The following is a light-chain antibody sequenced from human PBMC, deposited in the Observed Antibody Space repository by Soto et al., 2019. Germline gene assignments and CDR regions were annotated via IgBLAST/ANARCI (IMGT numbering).Light chain of an antibody. J-gene: IGKJ1*01. CDR2: AAS. CDR3: LQFNTYPWT. V-gene: IGKV1-17*01. CDR1: QDIKND. Sequence: DLQMTQSPSSLSASVGDRVTITCRASQDIKNDLNWYQQKPGEAPERVIQAASNLQSGVPPTFSGSGSGTEFTLTISSLQPEDFATYYCLQFNTYPWTFGQGTKVEIK.